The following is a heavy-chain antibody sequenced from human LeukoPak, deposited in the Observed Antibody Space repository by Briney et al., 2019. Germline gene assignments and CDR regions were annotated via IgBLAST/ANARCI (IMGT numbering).Heavy chain of an antibody. D-gene: IGHD6-19*01. Sequence: PGGSLRLSCAASGFTLSGFSMHWVRQSPGRGLEYVSAINYKGGPTYYADSVKGRFTISRDNAKNSLYLQMNSLRAEDTAVYYCAKPYSSGWRDAFDIWGQGTMVTVSS. CDR2: INYKGGPT. CDR1: GFTLSGFS. CDR3: AKPYSSGWRDAFDI. V-gene: IGHV3-64*02. J-gene: IGHJ3*02.